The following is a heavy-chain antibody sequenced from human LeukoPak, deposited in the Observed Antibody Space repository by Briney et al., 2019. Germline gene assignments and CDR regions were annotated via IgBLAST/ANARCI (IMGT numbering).Heavy chain of an antibody. D-gene: IGHD3-22*01. CDR1: GFTFSGYE. Sequence: GGSLRLSCAASGFTFSGYEMNWVRQAPGKGLEWVSYISSSGSTIYYADSVKGRFTISRDNAKNSLYLQMNSLRAEDTAVYYCARVFFYYDSSGYYLWGQGTLVTVSS. CDR3: ARVFFYYDSSGYYL. J-gene: IGHJ4*02. CDR2: ISSSGSTI. V-gene: IGHV3-48*03.